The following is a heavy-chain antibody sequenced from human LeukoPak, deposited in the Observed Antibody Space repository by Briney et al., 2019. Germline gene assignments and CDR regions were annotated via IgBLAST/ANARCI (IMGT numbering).Heavy chain of an antibody. CDR3: ARNAAGYYYYYMDV. D-gene: IGHD2-15*01. J-gene: IGHJ6*03. Sequence: ASVKVSCKTSGYTFTAYDIYWVRQAPGQGLEWMGWINPNTGGTNYAQKFQGRVTMTRDMSTSTVYMELSSLRSEDTAVYYCARNAAGYYYYYMDVWGKGTTVTVSS. V-gene: IGHV1-2*02. CDR2: INPNTGGT. CDR1: GYTFTAYD.